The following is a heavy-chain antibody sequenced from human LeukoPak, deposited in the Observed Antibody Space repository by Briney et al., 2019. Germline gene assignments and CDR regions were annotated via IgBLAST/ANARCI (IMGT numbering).Heavy chain of an antibody. V-gene: IGHV1-58*02. D-gene: IGHD3-22*01. CDR1: GFTFTSSA. CDR3: AAGRYDSSGYWLFGY. Sequence: GTSVKVSCKASGFTFTSSAMQWVRQARGQRLEWIGWIVVGSGNTNYAQKFQERVTITRDMSTSTAYMELSSLRSEDTAVYYCAAGRYDSSGYWLFGYWGQGTLVTVSS. J-gene: IGHJ4*02. CDR2: IVVGSGNT.